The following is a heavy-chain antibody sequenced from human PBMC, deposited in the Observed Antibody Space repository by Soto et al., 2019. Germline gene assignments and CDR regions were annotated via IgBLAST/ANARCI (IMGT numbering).Heavy chain of an antibody. CDR3: VRFSLLISGTLAGMDV. D-gene: IGHD1-7*01. CDR1: GFTFDDYA. Sequence: EVRLVESGGGLVQPGRSLRLSCAASGFTFDDYAMNWVRQAPGKGLEWVSGISWNSGSRGYADSVKGRFTISRDNAKNSLYLQMNSLRAEDTALYYCVRFSLLISGTLAGMDVWGQGTTVTVSS. V-gene: IGHV3-9*01. CDR2: ISWNSGSR. J-gene: IGHJ6*02.